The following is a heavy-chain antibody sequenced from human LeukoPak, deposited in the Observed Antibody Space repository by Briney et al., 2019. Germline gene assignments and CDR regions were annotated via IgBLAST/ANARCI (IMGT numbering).Heavy chain of an antibody. CDR3: ASPQSGDYGALYFQH. J-gene: IGHJ1*01. Sequence: PGRFLRLSCAASGFTFSSHWMYWVRQAPGKGLVWVSRMNSDGSSTSYADSVKGRFTISRDNAKNTLYLQVNSLRVEDTAVYYCASPQSGDYGALYFQHWGPGTLVTVSS. CDR1: GFTFSSHW. D-gene: IGHD4-17*01. V-gene: IGHV3-74*01. CDR2: MNSDGSST.